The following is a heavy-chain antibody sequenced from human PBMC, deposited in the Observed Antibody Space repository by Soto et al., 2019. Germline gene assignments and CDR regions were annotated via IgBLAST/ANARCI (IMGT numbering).Heavy chain of an antibody. CDR2: ISSSSSYI. CDR1: GFTFSSYS. J-gene: IGHJ6*02. CDR3: ARDDLRFLEWLSYYYYYGMAV. V-gene: IGHV3-21*01. D-gene: IGHD3-3*01. Sequence: LRLSCAASGFTFSSYSMNWVRQAPGKGLEWVSSISSSSSYIYYADSVKGRFTISRDNAKNSLYLQMNSLRAEDTAVYYCARDDLRFLEWLSYYYYYGMAVWGQGTTVTVSS.